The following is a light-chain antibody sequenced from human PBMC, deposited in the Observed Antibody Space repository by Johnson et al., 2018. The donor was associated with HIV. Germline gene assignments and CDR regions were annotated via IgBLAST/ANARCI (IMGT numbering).Light chain of an antibody. CDR2: ENN. V-gene: IGLV1-51*02. Sequence: QPVLTQPPSVSAAPGQKVTISCSGSSSNIGNNYVSWYQQLPGTAPKLLIYENNKRPSGIPDRFSGSKSGTSATLGITGLPTGDEADYYCGTWDTSLSAYVFGTGTTVTVL. J-gene: IGLJ1*01. CDR1: SSNIGNNY. CDR3: GTWDTSLSAYV.